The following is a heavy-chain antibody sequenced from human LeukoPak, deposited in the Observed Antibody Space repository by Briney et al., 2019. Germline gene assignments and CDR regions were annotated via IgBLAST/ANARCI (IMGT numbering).Heavy chain of an antibody. D-gene: IGHD2-2*01. CDR2: IYSSGST. Sequence: PLETLSLTCTVSGGSISNWYWSWFRQPAGKGLEWIGRIYSSGSTIYNPSLKSRVTMSVDTSTNQISLRLTSVTAADTAMYYCARKWASSTLKAGAFDIWGQGTMVTVSS. J-gene: IGHJ3*02. CDR1: GGSISNWY. CDR3: ARKWASSTLKAGAFDI. V-gene: IGHV4-4*07.